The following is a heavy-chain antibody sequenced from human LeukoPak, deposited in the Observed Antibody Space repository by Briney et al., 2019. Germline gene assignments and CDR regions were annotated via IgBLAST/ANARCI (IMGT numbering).Heavy chain of an antibody. CDR2: INHSGST. V-gene: IGHV4-34*01. J-gene: IGHJ4*02. D-gene: IGHD5-24*01. Sequence: NPSETLSLTCAVYGGSFSGYYWSWIRQPPGKGLEWIGEINHSGSTNYNPSLKSRVTISVDTSKNQFSLKLSSVTAADTAVYYCARALAMATIVGEIDYWGQGTLVTVSS. CDR1: GGSFSGYY. CDR3: ARALAMATIVGEIDY.